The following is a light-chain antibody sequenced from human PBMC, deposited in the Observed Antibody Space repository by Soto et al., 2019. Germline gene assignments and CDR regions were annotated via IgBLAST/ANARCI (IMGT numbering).Light chain of an antibody. Sequence: QSVLTQPPSVSGAPGQRVTISCTGSGSNIGAGYDIHWYQHLPGTSPKLLIFGFVNRPSGVPDRFSGSRSGMSASLVITGLQADDEGDYFCPSYDRNIVIFGGGTQVTVL. V-gene: IGLV1-40*01. J-gene: IGLJ2*01. CDR3: PSYDRNIVI. CDR2: GFV. CDR1: GSNIGAGYD.